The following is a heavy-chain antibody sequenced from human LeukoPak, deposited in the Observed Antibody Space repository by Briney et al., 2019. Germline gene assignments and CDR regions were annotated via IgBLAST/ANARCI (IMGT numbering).Heavy chain of an antibody. V-gene: IGHV1-3*04. J-gene: IGHJ5*02. D-gene: IGHD4-11*01. Sequence: ASVKVSCTASGYTFTSYAMHWVRQAPGQRLEWMGWINTGNGNTKYSQKFQGRVTITRDTSASTAYMELSSLRSEDTAVYYCARSAPRSNYPVDPWGQGTLVTVSS. CDR3: ARSAPRSNYPVDP. CDR2: INTGNGNT. CDR1: GYTFTSYA.